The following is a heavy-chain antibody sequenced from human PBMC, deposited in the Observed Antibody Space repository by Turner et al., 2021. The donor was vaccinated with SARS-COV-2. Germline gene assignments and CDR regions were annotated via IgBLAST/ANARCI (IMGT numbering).Heavy chain of an antibody. CDR2: IYYSGTT. V-gene: IGHV4-39*02. D-gene: IGHD2-2*01. J-gene: IGHJ4*02. Sequence: QLQLQESGPGLVKPSETPSLTCPVSGASVNNSDYYWAWIRQPPEKGLEWIGNIYYSGTTYYNPSLKSRVTISVDTSKNQFSLKLTSVTAADTAVYFCARDTRVVPLWVDSWGQGTLVTVSS. CDR3: ARDTRVVPLWVDS. CDR1: GASVNNSDYY.